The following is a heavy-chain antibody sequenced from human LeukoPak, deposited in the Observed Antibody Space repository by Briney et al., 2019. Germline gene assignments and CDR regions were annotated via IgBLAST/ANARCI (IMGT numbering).Heavy chain of an antibody. V-gene: IGHV4-39*01. D-gene: IGHD3-3*01. CDR1: GGSISSYY. J-gene: IGHJ4*02. Sequence: SETLSLTCTASGGSISSYYWSWIRQPPGKGLEWIGSIYYSGSTYYNPSLKSRVTISVDTSKNQFSLKLSSVTAADTAVYYCARLPYYDFWSGLLGGYFDYWGQGTLVTVSS. CDR3: ARLPYYDFWSGLLGGYFDY. CDR2: IYYSGST.